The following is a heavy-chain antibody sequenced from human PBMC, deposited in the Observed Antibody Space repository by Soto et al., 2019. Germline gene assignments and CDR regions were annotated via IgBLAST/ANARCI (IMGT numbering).Heavy chain of an antibody. CDR1: GFTFSSYW. CDR3: ARDWRYIVVVPAAPNLDY. V-gene: IGHV3-7*03. Sequence: PGGSLRLSCAASGFTFSSYWMSWVRQAPGKGLEWVANIKQDGSEKYYVDSVKGRFTISRDNAKNSLYLQMNSLRAEDTAVYYCARDWRYIVVVPAAPNLDYWGQGTLVTVPS. CDR2: IKQDGSEK. D-gene: IGHD2-2*01. J-gene: IGHJ4*02.